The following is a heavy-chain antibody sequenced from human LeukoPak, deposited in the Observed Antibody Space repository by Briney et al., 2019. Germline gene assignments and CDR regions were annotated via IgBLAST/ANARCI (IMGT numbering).Heavy chain of an antibody. CDR1: GYTFTSYD. J-gene: IGHJ4*02. D-gene: IGHD6-19*01. CDR3: ARAHTSGWFDLDY. Sequence: GASVKVSCKASGYTFTSYDINWVRQATGQGLEWMGWMNPNSGNTGYAQKFQGRVIMTTNTSINTAYMELSSLRSEDTAAYYCARAHTSGWFDLDYWGQGTLVTVSS. V-gene: IGHV1-8*01. CDR2: MNPNSGNT.